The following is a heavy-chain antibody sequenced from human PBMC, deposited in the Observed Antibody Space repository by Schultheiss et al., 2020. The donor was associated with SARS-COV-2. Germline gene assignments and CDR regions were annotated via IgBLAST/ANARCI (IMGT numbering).Heavy chain of an antibody. V-gene: IGHV4-59*12. CDR3: ARDRGYYYGMDV. Sequence: SETLSLTCAVYGGSFSGYYWSWIRQPPGKGLEWIGYIYYSGSTNYNPSLKSRVTISVDTSKNQFSLKLSSVTAADTAVYYCARDRGYYYGMDVWGQGTTVTVSS. J-gene: IGHJ6*02. D-gene: IGHD3-10*01. CDR1: GGSFSGYY. CDR2: IYYSGST.